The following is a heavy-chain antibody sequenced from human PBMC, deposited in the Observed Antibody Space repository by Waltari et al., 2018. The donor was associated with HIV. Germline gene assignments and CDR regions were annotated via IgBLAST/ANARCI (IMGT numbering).Heavy chain of an antibody. Sequence: EVQLVVSGGGLVKPGGSFRFSLAASGFTSSNGRMSWVRQAPGKGLEWVGRIKSKTDGGTTDYAAPVKGRFTISRDDSKNTLYLQMNSLKTEDTAVYYCTTLVLLGVGMDVWGQGTTVTVSS. CDR1: GFTSSNGR. CDR2: IKSKTDGGTT. J-gene: IGHJ6*02. CDR3: TTLVLLGVGMDV. V-gene: IGHV3-15*01. D-gene: IGHD3-10*01.